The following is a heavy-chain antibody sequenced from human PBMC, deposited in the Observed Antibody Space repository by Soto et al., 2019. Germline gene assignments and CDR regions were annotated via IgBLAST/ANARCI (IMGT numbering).Heavy chain of an antibody. Sequence: QVQLQQWGAGLLKPAETLSLTCAVYGESFSGYYWSWIRQPPGKGLEWMGEINHFGSTNYNPSLKGRVSISVDTYRKQVSLKLTSVTAADTAVYYCARGQSMTIFGVVTPEAFYIWGQGTMVTVSS. CDR2: INHFGST. CDR3: ARGQSMTIFGVVTPEAFYI. D-gene: IGHD3-3*01. J-gene: IGHJ3*02. CDR1: GESFSGYY. V-gene: IGHV4-34*01.